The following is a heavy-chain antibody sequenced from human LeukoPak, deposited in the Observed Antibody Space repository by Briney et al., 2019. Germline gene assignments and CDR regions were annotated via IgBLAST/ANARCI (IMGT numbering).Heavy chain of an antibody. CDR1: GFTFSMYW. D-gene: IGHD6-25*01. J-gene: IGHJ4*02. CDR2: IKHDGSEK. Sequence: GGSLRLSCAASGFTFSMYWMSWVRQAPGKGLEWVANIKHDGSEKFYVDSVKGRLIISRDNTKNSLFLQLNSLRDEDTAVYYCARITGIEAAGDYWGQGTLVTVSS. CDR3: ARITGIEAAGDY. V-gene: IGHV3-7*04.